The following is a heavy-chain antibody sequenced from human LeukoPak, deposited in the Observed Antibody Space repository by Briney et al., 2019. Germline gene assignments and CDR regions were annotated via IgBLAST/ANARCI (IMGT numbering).Heavy chain of an antibody. D-gene: IGHD5-12*01. Sequence: SETLSLTCTVSGGSISSYYWSWIRQPPGKGLEWIGYIYYSGSTNYNPSLKSRVTISVDTSKNQFSLKLSSVTAADTAVCYCARYSGYDPYYFDYWGQGTLVTVSS. CDR2: IYYSGST. V-gene: IGHV4-59*01. CDR3: ARYSGYDPYYFDY. CDR1: GGSISSYY. J-gene: IGHJ4*02.